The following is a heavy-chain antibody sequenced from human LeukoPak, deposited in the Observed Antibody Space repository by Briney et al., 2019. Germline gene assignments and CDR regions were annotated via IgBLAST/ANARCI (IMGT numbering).Heavy chain of an antibody. Sequence: GGSLRLSCAASGFTFSSYGMHWVRQAPGKGLEWVAVIWYDGSNKYYADSVKGRFTISRDNSKNTLYLQMNSLRAEDTAVYYCARRTMRGMYGQLYAFDIWGQGTMVTVSS. CDR1: GFTFSSYG. CDR3: ARRTMRGMYGQLYAFDI. CDR2: IWYDGSNK. V-gene: IGHV3-33*01. J-gene: IGHJ3*02. D-gene: IGHD4/OR15-4a*01.